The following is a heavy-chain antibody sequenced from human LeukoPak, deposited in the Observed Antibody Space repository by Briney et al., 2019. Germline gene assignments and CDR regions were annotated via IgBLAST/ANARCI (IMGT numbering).Heavy chain of an antibody. Sequence: ASVKVSCRASGYTFNTYGISWVRQDPGQGLEWMGWISTYNGDTNYVQNLQGRVTMTTDTSTSTAYMELMSLRSDDTAVYYCLRDALRPRLTPDYWGQGTLVTVSS. CDR1: GYTFNTYG. CDR3: LRDALRPRLTPDY. D-gene: IGHD2-15*01. CDR2: ISTYNGDT. J-gene: IGHJ4*02. V-gene: IGHV1-18*01.